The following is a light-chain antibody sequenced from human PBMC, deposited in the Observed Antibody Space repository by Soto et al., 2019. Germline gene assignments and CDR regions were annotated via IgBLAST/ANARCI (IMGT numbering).Light chain of an antibody. CDR2: KAS. CDR3: QQYVSFPLT. V-gene: IGKV1-5*03. J-gene: IGKJ4*01. Sequence: DIQMTQSPSTLSASVGDRVTITCRVSQNIDSWLAWYHQKPGKAPKLLIYKASKLQTGVPSRFSGSVSGTEFTLTISSLQPDDFATYYCQQYVSFPLTFGGGTKVEIK. CDR1: QNIDSW.